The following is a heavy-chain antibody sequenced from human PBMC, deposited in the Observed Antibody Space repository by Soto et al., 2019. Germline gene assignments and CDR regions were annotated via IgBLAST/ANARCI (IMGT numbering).Heavy chain of an antibody. Sequence: SETLSLTCTVSGDSISAYSGSWVRQPPGKGLEWIGNIHYNGNTKYNPSLKSRVTMSLDTSKNQFSLRLISVTAADTAVYYCARDFSMVVVAPGYWGQGTLVTVSS. CDR1: GDSISAYS. CDR2: IHYNGNT. D-gene: IGHD3-22*01. J-gene: IGHJ4*02. CDR3: ARDFSMVVVAPGY. V-gene: IGHV4-59*01.